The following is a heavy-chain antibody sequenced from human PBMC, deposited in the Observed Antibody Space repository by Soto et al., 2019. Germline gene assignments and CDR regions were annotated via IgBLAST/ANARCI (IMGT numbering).Heavy chain of an antibody. CDR2: ISGSGGST. Sequence: GGSLRLSCAASGFTFSSYAVSWVRQAPGKGLEWVSAISGSGGSTYYADSVKGRFTISRDNSKNTLYLQMNSLRAEDTAVYYCAKLASIVVVPAADFDYWGQGTLVTVSS. J-gene: IGHJ4*02. V-gene: IGHV3-23*01. CDR3: AKLASIVVVPAADFDY. CDR1: GFTFSSYA. D-gene: IGHD2-2*01.